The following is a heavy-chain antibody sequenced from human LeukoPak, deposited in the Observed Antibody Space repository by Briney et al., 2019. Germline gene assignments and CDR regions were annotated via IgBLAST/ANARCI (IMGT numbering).Heavy chain of an antibody. D-gene: IGHD2-2*01. J-gene: IGHJ6*02. CDR3: ARDLCSSTSCCFAV. Sequence: GASVTVSCKASGGTFSSYAISWVRQAPGQGLEWMGGIIPIFGTANYAQKFQGRVTITADESTSTAYMELSSLRSEDTAVYYCARDLCSSTSCCFAVWGQGTTVTVSS. V-gene: IGHV1-69*13. CDR1: GGTFSSYA. CDR2: IIPIFGTA.